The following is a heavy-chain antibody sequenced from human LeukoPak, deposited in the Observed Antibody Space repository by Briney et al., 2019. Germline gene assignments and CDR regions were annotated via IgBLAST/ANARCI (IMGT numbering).Heavy chain of an antibody. CDR2: IYYSGST. V-gene: IGHV4-59*01. CDR1: GGSISSYY. CDR3: ARGGIAARLYAFDI. J-gene: IGHJ3*02. D-gene: IGHD6-6*01. Sequence: SETLSLTCTVSGGSISSYYWSWIRQPPGKGLEWIGYIYYSGSTNYNPSLKSRVTISVDTSKNQFSLKLSSVTAADTAVFYCARGGIAARLYAFDIWGQGTMVTVSS.